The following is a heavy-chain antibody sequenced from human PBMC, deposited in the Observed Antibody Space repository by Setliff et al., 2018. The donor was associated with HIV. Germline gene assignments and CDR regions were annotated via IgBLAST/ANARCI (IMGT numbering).Heavy chain of an antibody. V-gene: IGHV1-2*02. CDR2: INPYNGGT. Sequence: GASVKVSCKASGYMFTGYYIHWVRQAPGQGLEWMGWINPYNGGTKYEEKFKGRVTMTRDTSSTTAYMELSGLRSDDTAVYYCARVVAVFHDAFDIWGQGTMVTVSS. J-gene: IGHJ3*02. CDR3: ARVVAVFHDAFDI. CDR1: GYMFTGYY.